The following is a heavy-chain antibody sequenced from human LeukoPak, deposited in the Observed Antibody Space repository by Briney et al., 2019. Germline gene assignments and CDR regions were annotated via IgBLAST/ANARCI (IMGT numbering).Heavy chain of an antibody. CDR3: ARVGWFGEGNWFDP. V-gene: IGHV3-66*01. CDR2: IYSGGST. J-gene: IGHJ5*02. D-gene: IGHD3-10*01. Sequence: GGSLRLSCAASGFTVSSNYMSWVRQAPGKGLGWVSVIYSGGSTYYADSVKGRFTISRDNSKNTLYPQMNSLRAEDTAVYYCARVGWFGEGNWFDPWGQGTLVTVSS. CDR1: GFTVSSNY.